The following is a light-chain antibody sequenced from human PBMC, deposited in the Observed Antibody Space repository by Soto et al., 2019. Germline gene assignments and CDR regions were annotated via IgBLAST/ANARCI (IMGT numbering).Light chain of an antibody. J-gene: IGLJ1*01. CDR3: SSYTSSSTLYV. CDR2: EVS. Sequence: QSVMTQPASVSGSPGQSITISCAGTSSDIGGYNYVPWCQQHPGKAPKVMIYEVSNRPSGVSNRFSGSKSGNTASLTISGLHAEDEAEYYCSSYTSSSTLYVFGSGTKSPS. CDR1: SSDIGGYNY. V-gene: IGLV2-14*01.